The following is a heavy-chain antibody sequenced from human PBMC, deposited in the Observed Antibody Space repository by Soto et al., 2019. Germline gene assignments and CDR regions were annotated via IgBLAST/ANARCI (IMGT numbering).Heavy chain of an antibody. CDR3: AKDLRASESGSYSSSSLDYYYGMDV. D-gene: IGHD6-6*01. J-gene: IGHJ6*02. CDR1: GFTFSSYG. CDR2: ISYDGSNK. V-gene: IGHV3-30*18. Sequence: GSLKLSCAAAGFTFSSYGMHWVRQAPGKGLEWVAVISYDGSNKYYADSVKGRFTISRDNSKNTLYLQMNSLRAEDTAVYYCAKDLRASESGSYSSSSLDYYYGMDVWGQGTTVTVSS.